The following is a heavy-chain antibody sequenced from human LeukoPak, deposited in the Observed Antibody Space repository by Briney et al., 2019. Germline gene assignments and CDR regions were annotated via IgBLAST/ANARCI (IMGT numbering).Heavy chain of an antibody. CDR1: GFTFSSYW. V-gene: IGHV3-7*01. CDR2: IKQDGSEK. Sequence: GGSLRLSCAASGFTFSSYWMSWVRQAPGKGLEWVANIKQDGSEKYYVDSVKGRFTISRDNAKNSLSLQMNNLRVEDTAVYYCARAGSHWHYVYWGQGTVVTVSS. D-gene: IGHD3-10*01. J-gene: IGHJ4*02. CDR3: ARAGSHWHYVY.